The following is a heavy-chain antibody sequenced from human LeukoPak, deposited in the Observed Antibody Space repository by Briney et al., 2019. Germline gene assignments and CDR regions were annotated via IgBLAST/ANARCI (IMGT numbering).Heavy chain of an antibody. J-gene: IGHJ6*02. CDR2: MNPNSGNT. CDR3: ARGALRYFDWLPRIYYYYYGMDV. D-gene: IGHD3-9*01. Sequence: EASVKVSCKASGYTFTSYDINWVRQATGQGLEWMGWMNPNSGNTGYAQKFQGRVTMTRNTSISTAYMELSSLRSEDTAVYYCARGALRYFDWLPRIYYYYYGMDVWGQGTTVTVSS. CDR1: GYTFTSYD. V-gene: IGHV1-8*01.